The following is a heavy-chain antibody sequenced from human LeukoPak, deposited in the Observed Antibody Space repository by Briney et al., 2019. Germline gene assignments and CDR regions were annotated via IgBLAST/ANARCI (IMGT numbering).Heavy chain of an antibody. CDR2: IYYSGST. Sequence: SETLSLTCTVSGGSISSYYWSWIRQPPGKGLEWIGYIYYSGSTNYNPSLKSRVTFSVDTSKSQFSLKLSSVTAADTAVYYCARLNYDILTGYYRRGYYFDYWGQGTLVTVSS. CDR3: ARLNYDILTGYYRRGYYFDY. V-gene: IGHV4-59*01. D-gene: IGHD3-9*01. CDR1: GGSISSYY. J-gene: IGHJ4*02.